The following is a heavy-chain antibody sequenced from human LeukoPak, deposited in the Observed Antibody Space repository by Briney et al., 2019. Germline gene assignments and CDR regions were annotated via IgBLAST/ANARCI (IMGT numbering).Heavy chain of an antibody. CDR2: IKQDGSEK. V-gene: IGHV3-7*01. D-gene: IGHD4-17*01. J-gene: IGHJ6*03. Sequence: PGGSLRLSCAASGFTFSSYWMSWVRQAPGKGLEWVANIKQDGSEKYYVDSVKGRFTISRENAKNSVYLQMNSLRAEDTAVYYCARHTVTYYYYYMDVWGKGTTVTVSS. CDR3: ARHTVTYYYYYMDV. CDR1: GFTFSSYW.